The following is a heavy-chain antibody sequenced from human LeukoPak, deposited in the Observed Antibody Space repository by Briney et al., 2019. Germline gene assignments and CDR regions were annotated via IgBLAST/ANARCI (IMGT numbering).Heavy chain of an antibody. CDR2: INHSGST. CDR1: GGSFSGYY. V-gene: IGHV4-34*01. J-gene: IGHJ4*02. CDR3: ARAKTGSHYLAGVDY. Sequence: PSETLSLTCAVYGGSFSGYYWNWIRQPPGKGLEWIGEINHSGSTKYNPSLKSRVTISVDTSKNQFSLKLSSVTASDTAVYYCARAKTGSHYLAGVDYWGQGTLVTVSS. D-gene: IGHD1-26*01.